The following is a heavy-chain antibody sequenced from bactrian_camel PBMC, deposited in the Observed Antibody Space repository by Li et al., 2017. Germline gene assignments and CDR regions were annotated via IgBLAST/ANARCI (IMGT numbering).Heavy chain of an antibody. CDR2: INSGGGRL. CDR1: GFTFSSYD. J-gene: IGHJ7*01. Sequence: DVQLVESGGGSVQTGGSLRLSCAAPGFTFSSYDMTWVRQASGKGLEWVSFINSGGGRLDYAESVKGRFTITRDNAKNTMYLQMNSLRSDDTALYYCATPRVSWDRYYTGMEYWGKGTQVTVS. V-gene: IGHV3S40*01. D-gene: IGHD1*01.